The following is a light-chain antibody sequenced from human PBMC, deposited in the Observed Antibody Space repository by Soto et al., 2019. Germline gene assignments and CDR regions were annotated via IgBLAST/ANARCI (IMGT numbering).Light chain of an antibody. J-gene: IGLJ1*01. CDR1: ALPKKY. V-gene: IGLV3-16*01. Sequence: SYELTQPPSVSVSLGQMARITCSGEALPKKYAYWYQQKPGQFPVLVIYKDSERPSGIPERFSGSSSGTIVTLTISGVQAEDEADYYCLSADSSGTYVFGTWTKLTVL. CDR3: LSADSSGTYV. CDR2: KDS.